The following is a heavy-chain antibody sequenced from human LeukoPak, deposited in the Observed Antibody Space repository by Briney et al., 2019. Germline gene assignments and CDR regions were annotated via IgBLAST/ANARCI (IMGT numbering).Heavy chain of an antibody. Sequence: GRSLRLSCAASGFTFSNYGMHWVRQAPGKGLEWVALIWYDGSNKYYADSVKGRSTISRDDSKNTLYLQMNSLRAEDTGLYYCARELPPVVKYYFDYWGQGTLVTVSS. J-gene: IGHJ4*02. CDR3: ARELPPVVKYYFDY. D-gene: IGHD3-22*01. V-gene: IGHV3-33*01. CDR1: GFTFSNYG. CDR2: IWYDGSNK.